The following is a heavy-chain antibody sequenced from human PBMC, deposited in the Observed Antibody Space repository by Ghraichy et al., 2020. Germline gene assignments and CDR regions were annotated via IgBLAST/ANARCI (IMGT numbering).Heavy chain of an antibody. V-gene: IGHV4-59*08. CDR3: ARDGSCNSARCLRKAFAI. J-gene: IGHJ4*03. D-gene: IGHD2-2*01. CDR2: SYYSGST. CDR1: GCSISSYY. Sequence: SETLSLTCTVSGCSISSYYWSWIRQPPGKGLEGIGYSYYSGSTNYNPSLKSRVTISVDTSKNQFSLMRISVTAADTAVYYCARDGSCNSARCLRKAFAIWCQGTLSTVSS.